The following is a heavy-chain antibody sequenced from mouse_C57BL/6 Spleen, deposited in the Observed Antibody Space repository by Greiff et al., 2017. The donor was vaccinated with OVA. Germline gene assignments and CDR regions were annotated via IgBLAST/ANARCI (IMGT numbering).Heavy chain of an antibody. Sequence: EVQVVESGGGLVKPGGSLKLSCAASGFTFSDYGMHWVRQAPEKGLEWVAYISSGSSTIYYADTVKGRFTISRDNAKNTLFLQMTSLRSEDTAMYYCASPFITSVVAYYYAMDYWGQGTSVTVSS. D-gene: IGHD1-1*01. J-gene: IGHJ4*01. CDR2: ISSGSSTI. CDR3: ASPFITSVVAYYYAMDY. V-gene: IGHV5-17*01. CDR1: GFTFSDYG.